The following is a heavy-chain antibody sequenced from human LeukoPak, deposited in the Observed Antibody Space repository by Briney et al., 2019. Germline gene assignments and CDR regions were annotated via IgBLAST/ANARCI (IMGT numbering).Heavy chain of an antibody. J-gene: IGHJ6*03. Sequence: ASVKVSCKASGYTFTSYGISWVRQAPGQGLEWMGWISAYNGNTNYAQKLQGRVTMTTDTSTSTAYMELRSLRSDDTAVYYCARDGVSGHASYYYYMGVWGKGTTVTVSS. CDR1: GYTFTSYG. CDR3: ARDGVSGHASYYYYMGV. CDR2: ISAYNGNT. D-gene: IGHD6-25*01. V-gene: IGHV1-18*01.